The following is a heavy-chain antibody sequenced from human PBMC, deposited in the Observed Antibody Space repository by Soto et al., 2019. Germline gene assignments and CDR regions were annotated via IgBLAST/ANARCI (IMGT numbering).Heavy chain of an antibody. V-gene: IGHV1-69*06. J-gene: IGHJ5*02. D-gene: IGHD5-12*01. CDR1: GGTFSNYA. Sequence: QVQLVQSGAEVKKPGSSVKVSCKASGGTFSNYAISWVRQAPGQGLEWMGGIIPIFGTANYAQKFQGRVTITADKSTSTAYMELSSLRSEDTAVYYCARVGARWLQLLGWFDPWGQGTLVTVSS. CDR2: IIPIFGTA. CDR3: ARVGARWLQLLGWFDP.